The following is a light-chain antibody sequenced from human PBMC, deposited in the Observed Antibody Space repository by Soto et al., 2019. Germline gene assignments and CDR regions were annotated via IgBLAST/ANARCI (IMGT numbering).Light chain of an antibody. V-gene: IGKV1-12*01. CDR3: QQANGDPRT. CDR2: GAS. Sequence: DIQMTQSPSSVSASVGDRVTISCRASHDVRSWLAWYQQKPGKAPNLLIYGASTLQSGVPPRFSGRRSGTDFTLPISSLQAEDFATDYCQQANGDPRTFGQGTKLEIK. CDR1: HDVRSW. J-gene: IGKJ1*01.